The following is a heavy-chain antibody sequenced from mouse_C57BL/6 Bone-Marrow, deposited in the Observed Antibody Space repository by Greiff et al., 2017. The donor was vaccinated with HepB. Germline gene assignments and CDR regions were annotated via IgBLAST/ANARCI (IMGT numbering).Heavy chain of an antibody. J-gene: IGHJ3*01. Sequence: QVQLQQSGPELVKPGASVKISCKASGYTFTDYYINWVKQRPGQGLEWIGWIFPGSGSTYYNEKFKGKATLTVDKSSSTAYMLLSSLTSEDSAVYFCARVDLSFYGSSWFAYWGQGTLVTVSA. D-gene: IGHD1-1*01. V-gene: IGHV1-75*01. CDR2: IFPGSGST. CDR1: GYTFTDYY. CDR3: ARVDLSFYGSSWFAY.